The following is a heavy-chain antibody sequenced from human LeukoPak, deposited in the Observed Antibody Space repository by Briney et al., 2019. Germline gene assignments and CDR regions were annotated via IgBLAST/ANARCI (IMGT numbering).Heavy chain of an antibody. V-gene: IGHV4-34*01. J-gene: IGHJ4*02. CDR3: ARGGRKTYYYDSSGYTLYYFDY. D-gene: IGHD3-22*01. CDR2: INHSGST. CDR1: GGSFSGYY. Sequence: RTSETLSLTCAVYGGSFSGYYWSWIRQPPGKGLEWIGEINHSGSTNYNPSLKSRVTISVDTSKNQFSLKLSSVTAADTAVYYCARGGRKTYYYDSSGYTLYYFDYWGQGTLVTVSS.